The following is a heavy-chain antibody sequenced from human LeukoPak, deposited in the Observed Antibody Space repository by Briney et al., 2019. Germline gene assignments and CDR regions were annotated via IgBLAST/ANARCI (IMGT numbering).Heavy chain of an antibody. Sequence: PGGSLRLSCAASGLTFSNAWMSWVRQAPGKGLEWVGRIKSKTDGGTTDYAAPVKGRFTISRDDSKNTLYLQMNSLKTEDTAVYYCTAYCSSTSCSTDAFDIWGQGTMVTVSS. CDR3: TAYCSSTSCSTDAFDI. J-gene: IGHJ3*02. CDR1: GLTFSNAW. CDR2: IKSKTDGGTT. D-gene: IGHD2-2*01. V-gene: IGHV3-15*01.